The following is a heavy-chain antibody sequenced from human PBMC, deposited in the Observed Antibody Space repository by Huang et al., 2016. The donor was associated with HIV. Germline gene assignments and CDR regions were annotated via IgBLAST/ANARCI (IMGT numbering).Heavy chain of an antibody. D-gene: IGHD6-19*01. J-gene: IGHJ4*02. CDR1: GFTFRDHP. V-gene: IGHV3-30*14. Sequence: QVQLVESGGGVVQPGRSLRLSCAVSGFTFRDHPMHWVRQAPGKGWGWVAVIACDGLNKFYADFVRGRFTISRDKSKNILYLQLNSLTPADTSIYYCARDTTTVAGLDFWGQGALVTVSS. CDR3: ARDTTTVAGLDF. CDR2: IACDGLNK.